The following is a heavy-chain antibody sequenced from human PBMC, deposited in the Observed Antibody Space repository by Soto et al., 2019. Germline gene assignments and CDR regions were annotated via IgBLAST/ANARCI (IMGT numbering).Heavy chain of an antibody. CDR3: ARRKERSGPYYLDL. CDR2: MNPNNGNA. D-gene: IGHD6-25*01. V-gene: IGHV1-8*01. J-gene: IGHJ4*02. CDR1: GFTFITYD. Sequence: QVQLLQSGAEVKKPGASVKVSCKASGFTFITYDFSWVRQAAGQGLEWMGWMNPNNGNAGFVQKFRGRINMTRNTSISTAYLELSSLRSDDSAVYFCARRKERSGPYYLDLWGQGTQVTVSS.